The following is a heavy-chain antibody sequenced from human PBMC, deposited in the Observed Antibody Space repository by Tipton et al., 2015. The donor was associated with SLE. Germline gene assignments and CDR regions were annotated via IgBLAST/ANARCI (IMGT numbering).Heavy chain of an antibody. D-gene: IGHD2-15*01. Sequence: SLRLSCAASGFTFSRYWMHWVRQAPGKGLEWLAVIWFDGSNKYYSDSVKGRFTISRDNSKNTLYLQMNSLRAEDTAVYYCAAELVGYYGMDVWGQGTTATVSS. CDR2: IWFDGSNK. V-gene: IGHV3-33*08. J-gene: IGHJ6*02. CDR3: AAELVGYYGMDV. CDR1: GFTFSRYW.